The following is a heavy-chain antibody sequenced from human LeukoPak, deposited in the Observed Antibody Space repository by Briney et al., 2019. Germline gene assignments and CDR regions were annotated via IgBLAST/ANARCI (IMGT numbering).Heavy chain of an antibody. CDR2: IDSFGNTM. CDR3: ARVPADYGDYKGMFDY. CDR1: GFTFSSHW. V-gene: IGHV3-74*01. J-gene: IGHJ4*02. D-gene: IGHD4-17*01. Sequence: GGSLRLSCEASGFTFSSHWMHWVRQDPGRGLLWVSRIDSFGNTMGYADFVKGRFIISRDNAKNTLYLEMNSLRAEDMALYYCARVPADYGDYKGMFDYWGQGTLVTVSS.